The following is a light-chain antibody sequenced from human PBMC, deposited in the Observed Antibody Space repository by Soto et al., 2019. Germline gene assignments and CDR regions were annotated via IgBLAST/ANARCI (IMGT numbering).Light chain of an antibody. Sequence: EVVLAQSPATLSLSPGDRATLSCRANESVSTYLAWYQQKPGQYPRLLIYDTSKRATGIPARFSGSGSGTDFTLTIVSLEPEDFVFYYCQQRSSWPLTFGGGNKVDI. CDR2: DTS. J-gene: IGKJ4*01. CDR1: ESVSTY. V-gene: IGKV3-11*01. CDR3: QQRSSWPLT.